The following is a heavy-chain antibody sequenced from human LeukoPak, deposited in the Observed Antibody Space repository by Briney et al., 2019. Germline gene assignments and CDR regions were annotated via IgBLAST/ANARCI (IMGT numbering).Heavy chain of an antibody. J-gene: IGHJ3*02. CDR2: IRYDGSNK. V-gene: IGHV3-30*02. CDR1: GFTFSSYG. CDR3: AKVESVVVISPYI. D-gene: IGHD2-21*01. Sequence: GGSLRLSCAASGFTFSSYGMHWVRQAPGKGLEWVAFIRYDGSNKYYADSVKGRFTISRDNSKNTLYLQMNSLRAEDTAVYYCAKVESVVVISPYIWGQGTMVTVSS.